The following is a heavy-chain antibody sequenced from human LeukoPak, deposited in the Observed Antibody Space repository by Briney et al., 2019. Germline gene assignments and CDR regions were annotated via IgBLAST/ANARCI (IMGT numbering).Heavy chain of an antibody. CDR1: GGSLSSYY. CDR2: IYTSGST. CDR3: ARARSRGATHFDY. D-gene: IGHD1-26*01. Sequence: PSETLSLTCTLPGGSLSSYYWSWIRQPARKGLEWIGRIYTSGSTNYNPSRKSRVTMSVDTSKNQFSLKLSSVTAADTAVYYCARARSRGATHFDYWGQASLVTVSS. J-gene: IGHJ4*02. V-gene: IGHV4-4*07.